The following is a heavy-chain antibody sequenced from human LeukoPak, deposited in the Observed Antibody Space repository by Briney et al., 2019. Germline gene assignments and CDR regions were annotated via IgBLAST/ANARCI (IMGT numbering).Heavy chain of an antibody. CDR2: TYYRSEWYN. Sequence: SQTLSLTCAISGDXVSSNSAAWNWIRQSPSRGLEWLGRTYYRSEWYNDYAVSVKSRMIITPDTSKNHFSLQLNSVTPEDTAVYYCARGRAGPLDYWGQGTLVTVSS. D-gene: IGHD3-10*01. CDR1: GDXVSSNSAA. CDR3: ARGRAGPLDY. V-gene: IGHV6-1*01. J-gene: IGHJ4*02.